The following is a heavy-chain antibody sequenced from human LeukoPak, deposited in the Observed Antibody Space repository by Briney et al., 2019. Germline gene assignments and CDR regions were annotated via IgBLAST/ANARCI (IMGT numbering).Heavy chain of an antibody. D-gene: IGHD3-16*01. CDR1: GFTFSSYG. Sequence: PGGSLRLSCAASGFTFSSYGMHWVRQAPGKGLEWVAVISYDGSNKYYADSVKGRFTISRDNSKNTLYLQMNSLRAEDTAVYYCAKRPYAGEFDYWGQGTLVTVSS. J-gene: IGHJ4*02. CDR2: ISYDGSNK. V-gene: IGHV3-30*18. CDR3: AKRPYAGEFDY.